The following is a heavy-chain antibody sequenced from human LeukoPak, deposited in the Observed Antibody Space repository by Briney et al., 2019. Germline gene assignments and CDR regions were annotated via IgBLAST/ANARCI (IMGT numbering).Heavy chain of an antibody. CDR3: VGGDY. Sequence: GGSLRLSCAASGLTFSIHWMNWVRQAPGKGLECVANINQDGSDKYYVDSVKGRFTISRDNTKNSLYLQMNSLRAEDTAVYYCVGGDYWGQGTLVTVSS. CDR2: INQDGSDK. J-gene: IGHJ4*02. CDR1: GLTFSIHW. V-gene: IGHV3-7*01.